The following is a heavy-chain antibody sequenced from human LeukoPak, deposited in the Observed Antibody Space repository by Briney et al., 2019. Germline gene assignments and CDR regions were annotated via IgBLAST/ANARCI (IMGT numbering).Heavy chain of an antibody. CDR2: IIPIFGTA. Sequence: ASVKVSCKASGGTFSSYAISWVRQAPGQGLEWMGGIIPIFGTANYAQKFQGRVTITADKSTSTAYMELSSLRSEDTAVYYCARDSGYPRTYFDYWGQGTLVTVSS. J-gene: IGHJ4*02. CDR1: GGTFSSYA. V-gene: IGHV1-69*06. D-gene: IGHD6-13*01. CDR3: ARDSGYPRTYFDY.